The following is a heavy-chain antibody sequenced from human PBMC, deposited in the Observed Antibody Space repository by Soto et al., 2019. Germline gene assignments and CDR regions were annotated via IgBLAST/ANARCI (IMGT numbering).Heavy chain of an antibody. D-gene: IGHD3-10*01. J-gene: IGHJ6*02. CDR1: GGICTSHT. V-gene: IGHV1-69*06. CDR2: IIPLCGRG. CDR3: ASDMDYYHYYGMDV. Sequence: TVSCKSSGGICTSHTISWIRQVPGQGLQWMGGIIPLCGRGNHAQQFQDRLTITADKLTSTVYMELGSQSPTETAAYYGASDMDYYHYYGMDVWGQGTTVTVSS.